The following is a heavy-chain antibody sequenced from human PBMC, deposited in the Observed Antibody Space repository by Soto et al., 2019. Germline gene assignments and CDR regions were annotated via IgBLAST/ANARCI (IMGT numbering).Heavy chain of an antibody. CDR1: GYTFTSYG. Sequence: ASVKVSCKASGYTFTSYGISWVRQAPGQGLEWMGWISAYNGNTNYAQKLQGRVTMTTDTSTSTAYMELRSLRSDDTAVYYCARDLRDDFWSGYYSWFDPWVQGTLVTVSS. D-gene: IGHD3-3*01. J-gene: IGHJ5*02. CDR3: ARDLRDDFWSGYYSWFDP. V-gene: IGHV1-18*01. CDR2: ISAYNGNT.